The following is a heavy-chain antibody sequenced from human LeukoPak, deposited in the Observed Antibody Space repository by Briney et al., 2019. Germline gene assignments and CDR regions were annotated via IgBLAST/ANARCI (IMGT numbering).Heavy chain of an antibody. CDR3: AKAGDRGVTTFFDY. V-gene: IGHV3-43*02. D-gene: IGHD4-17*01. Sequence: GGSLRLSCAASGFTFSTYSMNWVRQAPGKGLEWVSLISGDGVSTYYADSVKGRFTISRDNSKNSLYLQMNSLRTEDTALYFCAKAGDRGVTTFFDYWGQGTLVTVSS. CDR2: ISGDGVST. J-gene: IGHJ4*02. CDR1: GFTFSTYS.